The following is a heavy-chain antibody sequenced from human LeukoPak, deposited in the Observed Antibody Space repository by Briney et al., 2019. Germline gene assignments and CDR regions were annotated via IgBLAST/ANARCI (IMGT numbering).Heavy chain of an antibody. J-gene: IGHJ5*02. CDR3: ARSKLNYYGSGSYSGWFGP. V-gene: IGHV4-39*01. CDR1: GGSISSSNYY. D-gene: IGHD3-10*01. Sequence: SETLSLTCSVSGGSISSSNYYWGWIRQSPGKGLEWIGNIYYSGSTYYNPSLKSRVTISVDTSKHQFSLKLSSVTAADTAVYYCARSKLNYYGSGSYSGWFGPWGQGTLVTVSS. CDR2: IYYSGST.